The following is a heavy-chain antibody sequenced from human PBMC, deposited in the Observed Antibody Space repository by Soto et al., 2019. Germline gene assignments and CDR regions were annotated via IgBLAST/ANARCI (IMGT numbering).Heavy chain of an antibody. CDR3: ANDYGDYEDRGRMSRFDP. V-gene: IGHV4-39*01. CDR1: GGSISSSSYY. Sequence: LQLQESGPGVVKPSETLSLTCTVSGGSISSSSYYWGWVRQSPGKGLEWVGSFRYSGNTYYNPSFKSRGTITVDASKNQFSRKLTSVTDEDTAVYYWANDYGDYEDRGRMSRFDPWGQGTLVSVSS. CDR2: FRYSGNT. J-gene: IGHJ5*02. D-gene: IGHD4-17*01.